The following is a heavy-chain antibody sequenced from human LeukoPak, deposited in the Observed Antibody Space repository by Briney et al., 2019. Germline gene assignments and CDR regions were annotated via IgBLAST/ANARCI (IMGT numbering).Heavy chain of an antibody. CDR1: GFTFSSYS. J-gene: IGHJ4*02. V-gene: IGHV3-21*01. CDR3: ARGVDDIQVPLYFDY. Sequence: PGGSLRLSCAASGFTFSSYSMNWVRQAPGKGLEWVSSISSSSSYIYYADSVKGRFTISRDNAKNSLYLQMNSLRAEDTAVYYCARGVDDIQVPLYFDYWGQGTLVTVSS. D-gene: IGHD3-9*01. CDR2: ISSSSSYI.